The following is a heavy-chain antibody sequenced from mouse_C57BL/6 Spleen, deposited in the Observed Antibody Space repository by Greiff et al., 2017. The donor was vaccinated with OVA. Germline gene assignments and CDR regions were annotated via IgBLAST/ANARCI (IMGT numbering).Heavy chain of an antibody. CDR2: INYDGSST. D-gene: IGHD1-1*01. V-gene: IGHV5-16*01. Sequence: EVNVVESVGGLVQPGSSMKLSCTASGFTFSDYYMAWVRQVPEKGLEWVANINYDGSSTYYLDSLKSRFIISRDNAKNILYLQMSSLKSEDTATYYCAREGAYYYGSSHWYFDVWGTGTTVTVSS. CDR3: AREGAYYYGSSHWYFDV. CDR1: GFTFSDYY. J-gene: IGHJ1*03.